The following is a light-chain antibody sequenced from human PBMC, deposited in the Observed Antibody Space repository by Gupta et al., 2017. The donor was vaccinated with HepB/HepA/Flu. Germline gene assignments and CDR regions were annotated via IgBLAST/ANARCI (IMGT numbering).Light chain of an antibody. CDR1: SSDVGGYNY. V-gene: IGLV2-11*01. CDR2: DVS. CDR3: CSYAGSYTWV. Sequence: APGQSVTISCSGTSSDVGGYNYVSWYQQHPDKAPRLMIYDVSKRPSGVPDRFSGSKSGNTASLTISGLQAEDEADYYCCSYAGSYTWVFGGGTNLTVL. J-gene: IGLJ3*02.